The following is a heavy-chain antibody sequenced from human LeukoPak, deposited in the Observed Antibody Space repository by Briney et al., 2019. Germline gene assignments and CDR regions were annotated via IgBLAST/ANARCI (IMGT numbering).Heavy chain of an antibody. CDR2: INTDGSGT. CDR3: ATDYWGALNY. D-gene: IGHD7-27*01. V-gene: IGHV3-74*01. Sequence: GGSLRLSCAASGFTFSDFYMSWIRQAPGKGLVWVSRINTDGSGTSYADSIMGRFTISRDNAKNTLYLQMNSLRAEDTAMYYCATDYWGALNYWGQGTLVTVSS. J-gene: IGHJ4*02. CDR1: GFTFSDFY.